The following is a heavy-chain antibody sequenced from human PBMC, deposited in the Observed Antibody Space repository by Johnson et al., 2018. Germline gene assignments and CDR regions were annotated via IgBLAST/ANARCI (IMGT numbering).Heavy chain of an antibody. CDR2: ISSSSSYI. CDR1: GFTFSSYS. J-gene: IGHJ3*02. Sequence: VQLVESGGGLVKPGGSPRLSCAASGFTFSSYSMNWVRQAPGKGLEWVSSISSSSSYIYYADSVKGRFTISRDNAKNSLYLQMNSLRAEDTAVYYCARDRWYSGSEGAFDIWGQGTMVTVSS. V-gene: IGHV3-21*01. CDR3: ARDRWYSGSEGAFDI. D-gene: IGHD1-26*01.